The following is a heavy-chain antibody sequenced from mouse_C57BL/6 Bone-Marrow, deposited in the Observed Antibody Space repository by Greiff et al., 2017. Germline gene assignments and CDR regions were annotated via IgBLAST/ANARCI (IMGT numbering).Heavy chain of an antibody. CDR3: AREQLRLQLDY. V-gene: IGHV1-82*01. CDR2: IYPGDGDT. CDR1: GYAFSSSW. Sequence: QVQLQQSGPELVKPGASVKISCKASGYAFSSSWMNWVKQRPGKGLEWIGRIYPGDGDTNYNGKFKGKATLTADKSSSTAYMHLSSLTSEDSAVYFCAREQLRLQLDYWGQGTSVTVAS. D-gene: IGHD3-2*02. J-gene: IGHJ4*01.